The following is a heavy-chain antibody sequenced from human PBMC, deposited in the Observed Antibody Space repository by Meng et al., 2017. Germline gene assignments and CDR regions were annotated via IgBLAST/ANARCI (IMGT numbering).Heavy chain of an antibody. CDR3: ARDFDY. CDR2: ITKDGSRK. CDR1: GFIFSNYE. J-gene: IGHJ4*02. V-gene: IGHV3-30*16. Sequence: VQLVESGGGLVKPGGSLRLSCAASGFIFSNYEMHWVRQAPGKGLEWVACITKDGSRKYYLGSVRGRFTISRDNSKNTLYLEMNSLRSEDTALYYCARDFDYWGQGTLVTVSS.